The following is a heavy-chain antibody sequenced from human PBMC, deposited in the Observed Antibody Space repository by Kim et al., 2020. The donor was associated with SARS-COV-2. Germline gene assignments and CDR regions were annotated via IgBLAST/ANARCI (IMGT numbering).Heavy chain of an antibody. CDR3: AKVIGIAAAGINYYYGMDV. V-gene: IGHV3-23*01. D-gene: IGHD6-13*01. J-gene: IGHJ6*02. Sequence: GRVTISRDNSKNTLYLQMNSLRAEDTAVYYCAKVIGIAAAGINYYYGMDVWGQGTTVTVSS.